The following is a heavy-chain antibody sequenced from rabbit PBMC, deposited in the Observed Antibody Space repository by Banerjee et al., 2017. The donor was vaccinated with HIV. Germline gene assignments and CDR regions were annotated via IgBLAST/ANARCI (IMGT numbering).Heavy chain of an antibody. CDR3: ARRTNGDSGYHF. CDR2: IYGGSGGST. D-gene: IGHD2-1*01. V-gene: IGHV1S45*01. Sequence: QEQLVESGGGLVQPEGSLTLTCTASGFTISSSYWICWVRQAPGKGLEWIGCIYGGSGGSTYYASWAKGRFTISKTSSTTVTLQVTSLTAADTATYFCARRTNGDSGYHFWGPGTLVTVS. J-gene: IGHJ4*01. CDR1: GFTISSSYW.